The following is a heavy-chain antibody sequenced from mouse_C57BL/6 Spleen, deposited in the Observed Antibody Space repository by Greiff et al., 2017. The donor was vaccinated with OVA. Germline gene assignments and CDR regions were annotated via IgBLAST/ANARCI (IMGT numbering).Heavy chain of an antibody. J-gene: IGHJ4*01. Sequence: VQLQQSGPGLVQPSQSLSITCTVSGFSLTSYGVHWVRQSPGKGLEWLGVIWRGGSTDYNAAFMSRLSITKDNSKSQVFFKMNSLQADDTAIYYCATHGSSYENYAMDYWGQGTSVTVSS. CDR2: IWRGGST. V-gene: IGHV2-5*01. CDR1: GFSLTSYG. CDR3: ATHGSSYENYAMDY. D-gene: IGHD1-1*01.